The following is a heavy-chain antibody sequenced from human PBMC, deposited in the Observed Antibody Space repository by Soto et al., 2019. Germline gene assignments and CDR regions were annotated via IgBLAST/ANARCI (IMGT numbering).Heavy chain of an antibody. CDR1: GGSISSGGYY. CDR2: IYYSGST. V-gene: IGHV4-31*03. Sequence: SETLSLTCTVSGGSISSGGYYWSWIRQHPGKGLEWIGYIYYSGSTYYNPSLKSRVTISVDTSKNQFSLKLSSVTAADTAVYYCARTRLGYCSGGSCALYGMDVWGQGTTVTVSS. CDR3: ARTRLGYCSGGSCALYGMDV. J-gene: IGHJ6*02. D-gene: IGHD2-15*01.